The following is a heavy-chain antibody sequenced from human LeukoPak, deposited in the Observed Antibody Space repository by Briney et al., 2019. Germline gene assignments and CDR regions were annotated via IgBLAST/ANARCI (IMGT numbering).Heavy chain of an antibody. J-gene: IGHJ4*02. Sequence: SETLSLTCTVSGGSISSGDYYWSWIRQPPGKGLEWIGYIYYSGSTYYNPSLKSRVTISVDTSKNQFSLKLSSVTAADTAVYYCARGAYGSGSYYPLRYWGQGTLVTVSS. CDR3: ARGAYGSGSYYPLRY. V-gene: IGHV4-30-4*02. CDR2: IYYSGST. CDR1: GGSISSGDYY. D-gene: IGHD3-10*01.